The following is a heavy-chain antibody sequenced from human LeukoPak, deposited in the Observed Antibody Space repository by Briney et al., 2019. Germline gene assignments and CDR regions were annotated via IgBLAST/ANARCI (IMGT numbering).Heavy chain of an antibody. J-gene: IGHJ3*02. CDR2: IYPGDSDT. D-gene: IGHD6-13*01. CDR1: GYSLTSYW. CDR3: ATGGIAAADILFDAFDI. Sequence: GESLKISCKGSGYSLTSYWIGWVRQMPGKGLEWMEIIYPGDSDTRYSPSFQGQVTISADKSISTAYLQWSSLKASDTAMYYCATGGIAAADILFDAFDIWGQGTMVTVSS. V-gene: IGHV5-51*01.